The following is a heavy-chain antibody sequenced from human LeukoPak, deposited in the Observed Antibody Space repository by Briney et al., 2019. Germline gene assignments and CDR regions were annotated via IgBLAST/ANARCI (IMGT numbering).Heavy chain of an antibody. Sequence: PGGSLRLSCAASGFTFSNHWMHWVRHTPGKGLVWVSRIKGDGSSISHADSVKGRFTISRDNAKNTLDLQMNNLRVEDTAVYYCARDYGRSRDYGMDVWGQGTTVTVSS. CDR2: IKGDGSSI. CDR1: GFTFSNHW. D-gene: IGHD3-10*01. CDR3: ARDYGRSRDYGMDV. V-gene: IGHV3-74*01. J-gene: IGHJ6*02.